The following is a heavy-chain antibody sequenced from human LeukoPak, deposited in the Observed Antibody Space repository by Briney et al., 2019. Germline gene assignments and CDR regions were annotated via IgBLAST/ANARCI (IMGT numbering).Heavy chain of an antibody. D-gene: IGHD5-24*01. CDR3: ARDTISAAGAFDI. V-gene: IGHV3-7*01. CDR2: IKDGGSEQ. Sequence: QPGGSLRLSCAASGFTFSRHWVSWVRQAPGRGLEWVANIKDGGSEQYYVDSVKGRFTISRDDAENSLHLQMNSLRAEDTAVYYCARDTISAAGAFDIWGQGTMVTVSS. CDR1: GFTFSRHW. J-gene: IGHJ3*02.